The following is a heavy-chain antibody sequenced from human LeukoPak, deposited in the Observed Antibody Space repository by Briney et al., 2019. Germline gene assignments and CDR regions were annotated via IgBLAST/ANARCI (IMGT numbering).Heavy chain of an antibody. Sequence: GGSLRLSCAASGNYWMHWVRQAPGKGLVWVSHINSDGSWTSYADSVKGRFTISRDNSKNTVYLQMRNLRVEHTAVYYCAKVVAGIIDYYFDYWGQGILVAVSS. CDR1: GNYW. V-gene: IGHV3-74*01. CDR3: AKVVAGIIDYYFDY. D-gene: IGHD3-16*02. J-gene: IGHJ4*02. CDR2: INSDGSWT.